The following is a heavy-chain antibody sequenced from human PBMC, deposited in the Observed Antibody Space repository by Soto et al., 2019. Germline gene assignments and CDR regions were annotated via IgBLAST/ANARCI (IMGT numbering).Heavy chain of an antibody. CDR2: IYYSGNT. V-gene: IGHV4-39*01. CDR3: ARRKFSSYYYYYGMDV. D-gene: IGHD6-6*01. CDR1: GGSISSSSYY. J-gene: IGHJ6*02. Sequence: PSETLSLTCTVSGGSISSSSYYWGWIRQPPGKGLEWIGSIYYSGNTYYNPSLKSRVTISVDTSKNQFSLKLSSVTAADTAVYYCARRKFSSYYYYYGMDVWGQGTTVTVSS.